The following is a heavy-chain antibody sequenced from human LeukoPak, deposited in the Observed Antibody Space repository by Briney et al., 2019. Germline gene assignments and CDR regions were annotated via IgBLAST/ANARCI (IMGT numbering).Heavy chain of an antibody. CDR2: INHSGSI. D-gene: IGHD3-3*01. CDR3: ARDGYYDFWSGYYPLI. Sequence: SETLSLTCAVYGGSFSSYYWSWIRQPPGKGLEWIGEINHSGSINYNPSLKSRVTISLDTSKNQFSLKLSSVTAADTAVYYCARDGYYDFWSGYYPLIWGQGTMVTVSS. J-gene: IGHJ3*02. CDR1: GGSFSSYY. V-gene: IGHV4-34*01.